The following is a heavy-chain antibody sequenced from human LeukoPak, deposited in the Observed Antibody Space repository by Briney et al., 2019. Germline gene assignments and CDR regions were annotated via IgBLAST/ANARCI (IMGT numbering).Heavy chain of an antibody. D-gene: IGHD3-10*01. Sequence: KTSETLSLTCTVSGGSISSGDYYWSWIRQPPGKGLEWIGYIYYSGSTYYNPSLKSRVTISVDTSKNQFSLKLSSVTAADTAVYYCARGMVVRVVRKTPRSAWFDPWGQGTLVTVSS. CDR2: IYYSGST. CDR3: ARGMVVRVVRKTPRSAWFDP. J-gene: IGHJ5*02. V-gene: IGHV4-30-4*01. CDR1: GGSISSGDYY.